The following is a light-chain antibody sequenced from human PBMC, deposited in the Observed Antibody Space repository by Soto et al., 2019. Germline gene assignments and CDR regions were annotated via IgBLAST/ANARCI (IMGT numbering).Light chain of an antibody. CDR1: ARLLHKNGYNY. Sequence: IVMTQSPLSLSVTPGEAASISCMSSARLLHKNGYNYVDWYMQKPGQSPQLLIYLGSNRASGVPDRFSGSGSDTYFTLEISRVKADDVGVYYCMQPLENFRTFGQGTKVDIK. J-gene: IGKJ1*01. CDR3: MQPLENFRT. V-gene: IGKV2-28*01. CDR2: LGS.